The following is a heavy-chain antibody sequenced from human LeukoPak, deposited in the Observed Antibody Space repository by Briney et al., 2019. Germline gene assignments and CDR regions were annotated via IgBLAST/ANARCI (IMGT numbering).Heavy chain of an antibody. CDR2: IYYSGST. D-gene: IGHD3-9*01. CDR3: ARETVDILTGYYGMDV. CDR1: GGSISSYY. J-gene: IGHJ6*02. Sequence: PSETLSLTCTVSGGSISSYYWSWIRQPPGKGLEWIGYIYYSGSTNYNPSLKSRVTISVDTSKNQFSLKLSSVTAADTAVYYCARETVDILTGYYGMDVWGQGTTVTVSS. V-gene: IGHV4-59*01.